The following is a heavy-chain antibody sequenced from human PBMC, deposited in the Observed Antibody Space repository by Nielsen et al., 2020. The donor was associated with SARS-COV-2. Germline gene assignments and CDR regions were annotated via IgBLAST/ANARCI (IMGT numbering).Heavy chain of an antibody. CDR1: GFTFSCYW. CDR2: INSDGSST. CDR3: ARDYDFWSGYPDYFDY. Sequence: GGSLRLSCAASGFTFSCYWMHWVRQAPGKGLVWVSRINSDGSSTSYADSVKGRFTISRDNAKNTLYLQMNSLRAEDTAVYYCARDYDFWSGYPDYFDYWGQGTLVTVSS. V-gene: IGHV3-74*01. D-gene: IGHD3-3*01. J-gene: IGHJ4*02.